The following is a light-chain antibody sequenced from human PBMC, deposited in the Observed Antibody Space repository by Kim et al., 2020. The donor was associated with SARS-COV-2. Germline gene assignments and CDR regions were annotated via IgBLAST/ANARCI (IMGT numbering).Light chain of an antibody. J-gene: IGKJ2*01. CDR2: KAS. Sequence: ASVGDRVTITCRASQSISSWLAWYQQKPGKAPKLLIYKASSLESGVPSRFSGSGSGTEFTLTISSLQPDDFATYYCQQYNSYPCRTFGQGTKLEI. CDR1: QSISSW. V-gene: IGKV1-5*03. CDR3: QQYNSYPCRT.